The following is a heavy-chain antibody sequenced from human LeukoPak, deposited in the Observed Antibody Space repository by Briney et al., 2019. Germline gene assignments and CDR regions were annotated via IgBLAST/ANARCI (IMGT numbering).Heavy chain of an antibody. J-gene: IGHJ6*02. Sequence: GASVKVSCKASGYTFTSYGISWVRQAPGQGLEWMGWISAYSGNTNYAQKLQGRVTMTTDTSTSTAYMELRSLRSDDTAVYYCARDPGPLCSSTSCYYYYYGMDVWGQGTTVTVSS. CDR1: GYTFTSYG. CDR3: ARDPGPLCSSTSCYYYYYGMDV. CDR2: ISAYSGNT. V-gene: IGHV1-18*01. D-gene: IGHD2-2*01.